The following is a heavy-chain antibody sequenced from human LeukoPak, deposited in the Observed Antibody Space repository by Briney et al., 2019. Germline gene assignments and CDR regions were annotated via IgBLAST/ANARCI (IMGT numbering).Heavy chain of an antibody. J-gene: IGHJ6*03. D-gene: IGHD6-13*01. CDR2: ISWDGGST. CDR1: GFTFDDYA. Sequence: PGGSLRLSCAASGFTFDDYAMHWVRQAPGKGLEWVSLISWDGGSTYYADSVKGRFTISRDNSKNSLYLQMNSLRAEDTALYYCAKDAAAGKYYYYYYYMDVWGKGTTVTVSS. CDR3: AKDAAAGKYYYYYYYMDV. V-gene: IGHV3-43D*04.